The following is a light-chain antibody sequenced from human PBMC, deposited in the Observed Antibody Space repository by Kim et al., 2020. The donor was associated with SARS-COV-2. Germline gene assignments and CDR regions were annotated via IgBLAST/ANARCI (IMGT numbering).Light chain of an antibody. V-gene: IGKV3-20*01. CDR1: LGISTHY. J-gene: IGKJ4*01. CDR2: GAS. CDR3: QQYSNSIG. Sequence: DIVLTQSPATLSLSPGERATLSCRASLGISTHYIAWYQHKPGQAPRLLIYGASRRATGIADRFVGSGSGTDYTLTITRLEPEDFAVYYCQQYSNSIGFGGGTKVEI.